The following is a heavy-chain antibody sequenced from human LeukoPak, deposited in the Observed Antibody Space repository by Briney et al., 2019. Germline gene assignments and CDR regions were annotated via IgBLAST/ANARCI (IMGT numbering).Heavy chain of an antibody. CDR2: ISAYNGNT. Sequence: ASVKVSCKASGYTFTSYGISWVRQAPGQGLEWMGWISAYNGNTNYAQKLQGRVTMTTDTSTSTAYMELRSLRPDDTAVYYCARGLTTVTTIYFDYWGQGTLVTVSS. CDR3: ARGLTTVTTIYFDY. CDR1: GYTFTSYG. J-gene: IGHJ4*02. V-gene: IGHV1-18*01. D-gene: IGHD4-17*01.